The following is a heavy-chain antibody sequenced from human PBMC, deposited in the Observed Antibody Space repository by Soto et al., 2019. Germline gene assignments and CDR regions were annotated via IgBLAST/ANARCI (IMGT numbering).Heavy chain of an antibody. CDR2: ISYSGIT. D-gene: IGHD5-12*01. Sequence: TLSVTSTVSCASISNNGYYWSWIRQHPGKGLEWIGYISYSGITFYNPSLKSRLTMSLDTSKNQFSLKLNSVTAADTAVYYCARGSGYDRDFDDWGQGTLVTVSS. CDR3: ARGSGYDRDFDD. CDR1: CASISNNGYY. V-gene: IGHV4-31*03. J-gene: IGHJ4*02.